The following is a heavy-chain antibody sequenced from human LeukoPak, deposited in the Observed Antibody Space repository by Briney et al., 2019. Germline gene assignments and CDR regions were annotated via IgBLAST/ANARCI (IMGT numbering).Heavy chain of an antibody. CDR2: INPSGGST. J-gene: IGHJ4*02. V-gene: IGHV1-46*01. Sequence: ASVKVSCKASGYTFTIYYMHCVRQAPGQGLEWMGIINPSGGSTSYAQKFQGRVTMTRDTSTSTVYMELSSLRSEDTAVYYCASSQEPHQVDYWGQGTLVTVSS. CDR3: ASSQEPHQVDY. D-gene: IGHD1-26*01. CDR1: GYTFTIYY.